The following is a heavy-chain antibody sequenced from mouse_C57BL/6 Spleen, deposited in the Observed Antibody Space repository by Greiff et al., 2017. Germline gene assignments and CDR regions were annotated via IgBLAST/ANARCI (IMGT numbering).Heavy chain of an antibody. J-gene: IGHJ2*01. Sequence: EVKLMESGAELVRPGASVKLSCTASGFNIKDDYMHWVKQRPEQGLEWIGWIDPENGDTEYASKFQGKATITADTSSNTAYLQLSSLTSEDTAVYYCTKSLITTVVAPLDDWGQGTTLTVSS. D-gene: IGHD1-1*01. CDR3: TKSLITTVVAPLDD. CDR2: IDPENGDT. V-gene: IGHV14-4*01. CDR1: GFNIKDDY.